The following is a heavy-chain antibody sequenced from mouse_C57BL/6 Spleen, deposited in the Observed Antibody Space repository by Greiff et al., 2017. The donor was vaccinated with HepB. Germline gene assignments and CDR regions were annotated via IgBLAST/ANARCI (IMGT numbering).Heavy chain of an antibody. D-gene: IGHD2-2*01. Sequence: QVQLKESGTELVKPGASVKLSCKASGYTFTSYWMHWVKQRPGQGLEWIGNINPSNGGTNYNEKFKSKATLTVDKSSSTAYMQLSSLTSEDSAVYYCASMVTTDWFAYWGQGTLVTVSA. J-gene: IGHJ3*01. V-gene: IGHV1-53*01. CDR1: GYTFTSYW. CDR3: ASMVTTDWFAY. CDR2: INPSNGGT.